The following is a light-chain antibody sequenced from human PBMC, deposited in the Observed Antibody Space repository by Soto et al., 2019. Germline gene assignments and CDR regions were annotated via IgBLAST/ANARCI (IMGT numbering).Light chain of an antibody. Sequence: QSVLTQPPSASGTPGQRVTISCSGSSSNIGSNTVNWYQQLPGTAPKLLIYSNNQRPSGVPDRFSGSKSGTSASLAISGLQSEDEADYYCAAWDDSLNAYVVFGGGTK. CDR1: SSNIGSNT. CDR3: AAWDDSLNAYVV. J-gene: IGLJ2*01. V-gene: IGLV1-44*01. CDR2: SNN.